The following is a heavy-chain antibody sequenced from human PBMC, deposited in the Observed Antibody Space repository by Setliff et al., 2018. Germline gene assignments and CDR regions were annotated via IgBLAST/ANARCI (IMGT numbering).Heavy chain of an antibody. CDR3: ARDSNYEGAYDY. V-gene: IGHV5-51*01. D-gene: IGHD4-4*01. CDR1: GYSFASYW. CDR2: IYPGDSDT. J-gene: IGHJ4*02. Sequence: SLKISCKASGYSFASYWIAWVRQMPGKGLEWMGVIYPGDSDTRYSPSFQGQVTISADKSISTAYLQWSSLKASDTAMYYCARDSNYEGAYDYWGQGTLVTVSS.